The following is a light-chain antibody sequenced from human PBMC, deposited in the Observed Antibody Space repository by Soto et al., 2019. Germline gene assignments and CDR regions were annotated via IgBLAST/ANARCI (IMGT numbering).Light chain of an antibody. CDR2: EVS. CDR3: SSVGSNIDLV. CDR1: SSDVGGYNY. V-gene: IGLV2-8*01. Sequence: QSALTQPPSASGSPGQSVTISSTGTSSDVGGYNYVSWYQQHQGKAPKLMISEVSKRPSGVPDRFSGSKSGNTASLTVSGVEAEDEAYCCCSSVGSNIDLVFGGGTMLTVL. J-gene: IGLJ2*01.